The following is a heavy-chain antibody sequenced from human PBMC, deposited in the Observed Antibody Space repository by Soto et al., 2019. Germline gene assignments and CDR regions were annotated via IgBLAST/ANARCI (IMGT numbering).Heavy chain of an antibody. CDR2: IIPIFGTA. CDR3: ARSQDSSGYWNNWFDP. CDR1: GGTFSTYT. V-gene: IGHV1-69*01. J-gene: IGHJ5*02. D-gene: IGHD3-22*01. Sequence: QVQLVQSGAEVKKPGSSVKVSCKASGGTFSTYTITWVRQAPGQGLEWMGGIIPIFGTANYPQKFQGRVTSTAVESTSTAYMEMMSLRSEETAVYYCARSQDSSGYWNNWFDPWGQGTLVTVSS.